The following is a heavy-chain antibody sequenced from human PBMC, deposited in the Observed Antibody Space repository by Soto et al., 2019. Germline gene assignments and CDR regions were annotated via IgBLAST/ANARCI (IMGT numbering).Heavy chain of an antibody. D-gene: IGHD3-10*01. CDR2: IYYSGST. CDR1: GGSISSGGYY. Sequence: SETLSLTCTVSGGSISSGGYYWSWIRQRPGKGLEWIGYIYYSGSTYYNPSLKSRVTISVDTSKNQFSLKLSSVTAADTAVYYCARVAVRRPIDYCGQGTLVTVSS. CDR3: ARVAVRRPIDY. V-gene: IGHV4-31*03. J-gene: IGHJ4*02.